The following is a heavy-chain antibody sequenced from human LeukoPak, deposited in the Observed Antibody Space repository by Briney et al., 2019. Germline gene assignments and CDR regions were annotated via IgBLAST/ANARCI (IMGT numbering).Heavy chain of an antibody. V-gene: IGHV4-59*01. Sequence: SETLSLTCTVSGGSISSYYWSWIRQPPRKGLEWIGYIYYSGSSNYNPSLKSRVTMSVDTSKKQISLRVSSVTAADTAVYYCARTEYYFDHWGQGTLVTVSS. CDR1: GGSISSYY. J-gene: IGHJ4*02. D-gene: IGHD6-6*01. CDR2: IYYSGSS. CDR3: ARTEYYFDH.